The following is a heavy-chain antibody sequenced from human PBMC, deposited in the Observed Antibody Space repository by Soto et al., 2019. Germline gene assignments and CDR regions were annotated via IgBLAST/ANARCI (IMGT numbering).Heavy chain of an antibody. Sequence: GGSLRLSCAASGFTFSSYAMHWVRQAPGKGLEWVAVISYDGSNKYYADSVKGRFTISRDNSKNTLYLQINSLRTEDTAVYFCARDHIWYSSTWYSGPSDYWGQGTLVTVSS. D-gene: IGHD6-13*01. J-gene: IGHJ4*02. CDR3: ARDHIWYSSTWYSGPSDY. V-gene: IGHV3-30-3*01. CDR1: GFTFSSYA. CDR2: ISYDGSNK.